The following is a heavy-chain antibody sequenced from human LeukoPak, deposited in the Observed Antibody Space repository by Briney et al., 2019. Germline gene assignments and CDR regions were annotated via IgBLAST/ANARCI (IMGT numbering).Heavy chain of an antibody. CDR1: GGSISSYY. CDR3: ARTTRAFDI. Sequence: SETMSLTCTVSGGSISSYYWSWIRQPPGKGLEWIGYIYYSGSINYNPSLKSRVTISVDTSKNQFSLKLSSVTAADTAVYYCARTTRAFDIWGQGTMVTVSS. V-gene: IGHV4-59*01. D-gene: IGHD1-14*01. J-gene: IGHJ3*02. CDR2: IYYSGSI.